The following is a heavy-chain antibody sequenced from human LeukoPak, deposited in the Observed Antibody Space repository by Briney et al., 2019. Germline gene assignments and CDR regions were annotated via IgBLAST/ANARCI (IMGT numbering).Heavy chain of an antibody. CDR1: GYTLTSYY. V-gene: IGHV1-46*01. J-gene: IGHJ4*02. CDR3: ARVSPLYYFDY. CDR2: INPSGGST. Sequence: GASVKVSCKASGYTLTSYYIHWVRQAPGQGLEWMGIINPSGGSTSYAQKFQGRVTMTRDMSTSTVYMELSSLRSEDTAVYYCARVSPLYYFDYWGQGTLVTVSS.